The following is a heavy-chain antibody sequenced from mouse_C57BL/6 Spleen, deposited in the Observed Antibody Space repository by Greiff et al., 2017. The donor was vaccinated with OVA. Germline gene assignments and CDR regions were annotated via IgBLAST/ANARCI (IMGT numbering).Heavy chain of an antibody. CDR2: IYPGDGDT. CDR3: SRFEALTGAWFAY. Sequence: VQLQQSGAELVKPGASVKISCKASGYAFSSYWMNWVKQRPGKGLEWIGQIYPGDGDTNYNGKFKGKATLTADKSSSTAYMQLSSLTSEDSAVDFCSRFEALTGAWFAYWGQGTLVTVSA. CDR1: GYAFSSYW. V-gene: IGHV1-80*01. D-gene: IGHD4-1*01. J-gene: IGHJ3*01.